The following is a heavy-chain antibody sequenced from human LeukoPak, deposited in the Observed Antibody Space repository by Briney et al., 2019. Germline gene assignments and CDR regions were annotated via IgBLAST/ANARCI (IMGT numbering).Heavy chain of an antibody. J-gene: IGHJ3*02. Sequence: GGSLRLSCAASGFTFSSYGMHWVRQAPGKGLEWLAVIWYDGSNKYYADSVKGRFTISRDNSKNTLYLQMNSLRAEDTAVYYCARVRSSYYYDSPDAFDIWGQGTMVTVSS. V-gene: IGHV3-33*01. D-gene: IGHD3-22*01. CDR3: ARVRSSYYYDSPDAFDI. CDR2: IWYDGSNK. CDR1: GFTFSSYG.